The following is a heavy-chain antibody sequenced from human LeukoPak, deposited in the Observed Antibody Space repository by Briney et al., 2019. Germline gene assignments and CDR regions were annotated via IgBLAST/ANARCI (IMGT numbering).Heavy chain of an antibody. J-gene: IGHJ3*02. D-gene: IGHD3-22*01. CDR1: GFTFSSYA. CDR3: AKDLHYDSSGYVAFDI. CDR2: ISGSGGST. Sequence: GGSLRLSCAASGFTFSSYAMSWVRQAPGKGLEWVSAISGSGGSTYYADSVKGRFTIFRDNSKNTLYLQMNSLRAEDTAVYYCAKDLHYDSSGYVAFDIWGQGTMVTVSS. V-gene: IGHV3-23*01.